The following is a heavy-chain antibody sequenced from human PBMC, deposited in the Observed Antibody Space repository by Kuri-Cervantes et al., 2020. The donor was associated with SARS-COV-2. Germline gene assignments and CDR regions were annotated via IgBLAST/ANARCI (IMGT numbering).Heavy chain of an antibody. CDR3: AISLLIFSNNAVGSSSIDY. D-gene: IGHD6-6*01. CDR1: GGPISSGSYY. Sequence: LRLSCTVSGGPISSGSYYWSWIRQPAGKGLEWIGRIYTSGSTNYNPSLKSRVTISVDTSKNQFSLKLSSVTAADTAVYYCAISLLIFSNNAVGSSSIDYWGQGTLVTVSS. CDR2: IYTSGST. V-gene: IGHV4-61*02. J-gene: IGHJ4*02.